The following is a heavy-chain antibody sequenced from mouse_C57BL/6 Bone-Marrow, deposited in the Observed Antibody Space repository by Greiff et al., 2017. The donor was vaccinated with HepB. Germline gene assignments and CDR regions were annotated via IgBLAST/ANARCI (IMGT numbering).Heavy chain of an antibody. V-gene: IGHV1-85*01. J-gene: IGHJ4*01. Sequence: VQLQQSGPELVKPGASVKLSCKASGYTFTSYDINWVKQRPGQGLEWIGWIYPRDGSTKYNEKFKGKATLTVDTSSSTAYKELHSLTSEDSAVYFCARFRHYYGSSYPNYYAMDYWGQGTSVTVSS. CDR2: IYPRDGST. CDR1: GYTFTSYD. D-gene: IGHD1-1*01. CDR3: ARFRHYYGSSYPNYYAMDY.